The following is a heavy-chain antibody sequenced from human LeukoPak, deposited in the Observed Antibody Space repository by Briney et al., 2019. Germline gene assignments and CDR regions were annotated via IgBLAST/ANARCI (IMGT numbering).Heavy chain of an antibody. D-gene: IGHD5-12*01. CDR2: IYTSGST. J-gene: IGHJ5*02. Sequence: SETLSLTCTVSGGSISSYCWSWIRQPAGKGLEWIGRIYTSGSTNYNPSLKSRVTMSVDTSKNQFSLKLSSVTAADTAVYYCARDSRQPQYSGYDLGGGGGLDPWGQGTLVTVSS. CDR3: ARDSRQPQYSGYDLGGGGGLDP. CDR1: GGSISSYC. V-gene: IGHV4-4*07.